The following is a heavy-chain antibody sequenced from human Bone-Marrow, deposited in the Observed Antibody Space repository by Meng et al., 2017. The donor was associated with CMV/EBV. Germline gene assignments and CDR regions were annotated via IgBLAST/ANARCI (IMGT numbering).Heavy chain of an antibody. CDR2: ISSSSSTI. V-gene: IGHV3-48*04. CDR1: GFTFSSYS. J-gene: IGHJ6*02. Sequence: GESLKISCAASGFTFSSYSMNWVRQAPGKGLEWVSYISSSSSTIYYADSVKGRFTISRDNAKNSLYLQMNSLRAEDTAVYYCASSSSSAPYYYYGMDVWGQGTTVTVSS. D-gene: IGHD6-6*01. CDR3: ASSSSSAPYYYYGMDV.